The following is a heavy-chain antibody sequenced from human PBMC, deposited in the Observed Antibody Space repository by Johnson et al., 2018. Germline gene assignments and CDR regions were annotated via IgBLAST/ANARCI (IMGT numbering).Heavy chain of an antibody. J-gene: IGHJ6*03. Sequence: EVQLVESGGGLVKPGGSLRLSCAASGFTFSSYAMHWVRQAPGKGLEWVSSISSSSSYIYYADSVKGRFTISRDNAKNSLYLQMNSLRAEDTAVYYCARVNYGDYYYMDVWGKGTTVTVSS. CDR2: ISSSSSYI. CDR3: ARVNYGDYYYMDV. CDR1: GFTFSSYA. D-gene: IGHD4-17*01. V-gene: IGHV3-21*01.